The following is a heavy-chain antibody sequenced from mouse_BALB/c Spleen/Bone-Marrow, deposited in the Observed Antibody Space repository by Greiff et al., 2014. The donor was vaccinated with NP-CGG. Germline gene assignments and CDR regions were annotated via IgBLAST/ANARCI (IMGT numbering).Heavy chain of an antibody. CDR1: GYSITSDYA. D-gene: IGHD1-1*01. J-gene: IGHJ4*01. CDR3: ARYYGSSYYAMDY. Sequence: VQLQQSGPGLVKPSQSLSLTCTVTGYSITSDYARNWIRQFPGNKLEWMGYISYSGSTSYNPSLKSRISITRDTSKNQFFLQLNSVTTEDTATYYCARYYGSSYYAMDYWGQGTSVTVSS. V-gene: IGHV3-2*02. CDR2: ISYSGST.